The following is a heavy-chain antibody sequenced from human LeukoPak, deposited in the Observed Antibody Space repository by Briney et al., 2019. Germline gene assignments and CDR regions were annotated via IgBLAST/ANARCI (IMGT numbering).Heavy chain of an antibody. Sequence: SETLSLTCTVSGGSVSSTTYYWSWSRQPPGKVLEWIASIKYSGSTYYNPSLKSRVTTPVDPSENQLSLKLSSVTAADTAVYYCARYVVYGSGKYYFDYWGQGTLVTVSS. CDR2: IKYSGST. D-gene: IGHD3-10*01. V-gene: IGHV4-39*01. J-gene: IGHJ4*02. CDR1: GGSVSSTTYY. CDR3: ARYVVYGSGKYYFDY.